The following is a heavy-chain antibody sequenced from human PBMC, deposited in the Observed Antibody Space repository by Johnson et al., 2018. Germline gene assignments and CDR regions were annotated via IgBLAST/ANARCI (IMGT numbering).Heavy chain of an antibody. CDR2: ISWNSGSI. V-gene: IGHV3-9*01. J-gene: IGHJ3*02. D-gene: IGHD1-26*01. CDR1: GFTFDDYA. CDR3: AKDGIPWEHGAFDI. Sequence: VQLVQSGGGLVQPGRSLRLSCAASGFTFDDYAMHWVRPAPGKGLEWVSGISWNSGSIGYADSVKGRFTISRDNAKNSLYLQMNSLRTEETALYYCAKDGIPWEHGAFDIWGQGTMVTVSS.